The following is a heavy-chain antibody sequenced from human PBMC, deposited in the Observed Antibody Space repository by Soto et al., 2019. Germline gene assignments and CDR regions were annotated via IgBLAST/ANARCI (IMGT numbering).Heavy chain of an antibody. D-gene: IGHD5-12*01. J-gene: IGHJ6*03. CDR3: ARGEQWLRLIRVREYYMDV. CDR2: MNPNSGNT. Sequence: GASVKVSCKASGYTFTSYDINWVRQATGQGLEWMGWMNPNSGNTGYAQKFQGRVTMTRNTSITTAYMELSSLRSDDTAVYYCARGEQWLRLIRVREYYMDVWGKGTTVTVSS. CDR1: GYTFTSYD. V-gene: IGHV1-8*01.